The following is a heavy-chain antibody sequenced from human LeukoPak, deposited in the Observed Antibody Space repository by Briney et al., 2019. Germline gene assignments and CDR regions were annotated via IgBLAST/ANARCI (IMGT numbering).Heavy chain of an antibody. V-gene: IGHV4-30-4*01. D-gene: IGHD3-10*01. CDR1: GGSINSGDYY. CDR2: IYYSGST. CDR3: ARGITRRRTFDI. Sequence: SETLSLTCTVSGGSINSGDYYWNWIRQPPGKGLEWIGYIYYSGSTYYNPSLKSRVTISVDTSKNQFSLKMSSVTAAETAVYYCARGITRRRTFDIRGQGTMVTVSS. J-gene: IGHJ3*02.